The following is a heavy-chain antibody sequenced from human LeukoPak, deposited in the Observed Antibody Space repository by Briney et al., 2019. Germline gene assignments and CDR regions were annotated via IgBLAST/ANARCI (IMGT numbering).Heavy chain of an antibody. V-gene: IGHV3-23*01. Sequence: PGGSLRLSCAASGFTFSSYAMSWVRQAPAAGLEGVSTISGSYGSTYYADSVKGRFTISRDSSKNTLYLQMDSLRAEDTAVYYCAEGPMTTVTTGNFDYWGQGTLVTVSS. J-gene: IGHJ4*02. CDR1: GFTFSSYA. D-gene: IGHD4-17*01. CDR2: ISGSYGST. CDR3: AEGPMTTVTTGNFDY.